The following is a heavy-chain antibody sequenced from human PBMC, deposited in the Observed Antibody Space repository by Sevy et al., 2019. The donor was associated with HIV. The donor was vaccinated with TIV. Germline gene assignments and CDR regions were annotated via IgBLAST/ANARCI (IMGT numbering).Heavy chain of an antibody. CDR1: GFTFSSYS. D-gene: IGHD3-22*01. J-gene: IGHJ4*02. Sequence: GGSLRLSCAASGFTFSSYSMNWVRQAPGKGLEWVSYISRSSSTIYYADFGKGRFTISRDKAKNSLYLQMNSLRDEDTAVYYCARERKMYDSSGYYFHFDYWGQGTLVTVSS. CDR3: ARERKMYDSSGYYFHFDY. CDR2: ISRSSSTI. V-gene: IGHV3-48*02.